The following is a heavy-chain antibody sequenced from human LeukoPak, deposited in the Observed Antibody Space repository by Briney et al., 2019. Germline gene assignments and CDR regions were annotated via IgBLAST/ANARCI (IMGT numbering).Heavy chain of an antibody. CDR3: VREDTPATANY. CDR2: ISGGGDIT. CDR1: GFNFANHA. V-gene: IGHV3-23*01. Sequence: GGSLRLSCAASGFNFANHAMSWVRQTAGKGLEWVSAISGGGDITYYADSVKGRFTISRDNSKDTLFLQMHSLRPGDTSVYYCVREDTPATANYWGQGTLVTISS. J-gene: IGHJ4*02. D-gene: IGHD2-21*02.